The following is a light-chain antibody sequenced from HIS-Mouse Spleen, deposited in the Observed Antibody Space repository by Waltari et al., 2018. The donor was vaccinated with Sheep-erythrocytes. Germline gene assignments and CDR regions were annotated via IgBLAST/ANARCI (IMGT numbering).Light chain of an antibody. Sequence: SYELTQPPSVSVSPGLPASLTCSGDKLGEKYACWYQQKPGQSPVLVIYQDSKRPSGIPERFSGSNSGNTATLTISGTQAMDEADYYCQAWDSSTAVVFGGGTKLTVL. CDR2: QDS. J-gene: IGLJ2*01. V-gene: IGLV3-1*01. CDR3: QAWDSSTAVV. CDR1: KLGEKY.